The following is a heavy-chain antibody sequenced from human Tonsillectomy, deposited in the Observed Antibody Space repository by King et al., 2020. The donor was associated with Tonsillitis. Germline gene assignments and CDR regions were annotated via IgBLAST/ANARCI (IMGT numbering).Heavy chain of an antibody. CDR1: GFTFNNYA. V-gene: IGHV3-30*02. D-gene: IGHD3-10*01. CDR3: AKGYEQYGSGTYNYFDH. J-gene: IGHJ4*02. Sequence: VQLVESGGGVVQPGGSLRLSCAASGFTFNNYAMHWVRQAPGKGLEWVTFIRYDGSNKYYADSVKGRFTISRDNSKNTVYLQMDSLRAEDTAVYYCAKGYEQYGSGTYNYFDHWGQGSLVTVSS. CDR2: IRYDGSNK.